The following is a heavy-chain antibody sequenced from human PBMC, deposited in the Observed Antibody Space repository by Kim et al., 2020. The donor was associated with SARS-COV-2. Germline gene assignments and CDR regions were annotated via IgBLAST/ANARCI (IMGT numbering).Heavy chain of an antibody. J-gene: IGHJ4*02. V-gene: IGHV5-51*01. D-gene: IGHD2-15*01. CDR1: GYTFSTYW. CDR2: IYPDDSDT. CDR3: ARRNRDCSGGSCYPRYFDY. Sequence: GASLKISCKGSGYTFSTYWIGWVRQMPGKGLEWMGIIYPDDSDTRYSPSFQGQVTISADKSISTAYLQWSSLKASDTAMYYCARRNRDCSGGSCYPRYFDYWGQGTLVTVSS.